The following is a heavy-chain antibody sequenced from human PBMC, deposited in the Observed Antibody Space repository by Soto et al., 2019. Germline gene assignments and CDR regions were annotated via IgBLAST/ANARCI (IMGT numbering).Heavy chain of an antibody. V-gene: IGHV3-64*01. CDR3: PRRARADFYYMDV. CDR2: ISSNGVGT. CDR1: GFTLSGYA. Sequence: EVQLAESGGGLAQPGGSLRLSCAASGFTLSGYATDWVRQAPGKGLEYVSGISSNGVGTYYANSVQGRFTISRDNSKNTVNLQMGRLRPEDMAVYYCPRRARADFYYMDVWGKGTTVAVSS. D-gene: IGHD6-6*01. J-gene: IGHJ6*03.